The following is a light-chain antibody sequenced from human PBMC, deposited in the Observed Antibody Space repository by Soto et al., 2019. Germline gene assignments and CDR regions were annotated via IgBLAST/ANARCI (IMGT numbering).Light chain of an antibody. CDR3: MQSMETLRT. CDR1: QSLLHSDGKTY. CDR2: EVS. J-gene: IGKJ1*01. Sequence: DIVMPQTPLSLTVTPGQPASISCKSSQSLLHSDGKTYLYWFLQKPGQPPQLLIYEVSTRFSGVPDRFSGGGSGTDFTLKIRRVEAGDVGIYYCMQSMETLRTFGKGTKVEI. V-gene: IGKV2D-29*01.